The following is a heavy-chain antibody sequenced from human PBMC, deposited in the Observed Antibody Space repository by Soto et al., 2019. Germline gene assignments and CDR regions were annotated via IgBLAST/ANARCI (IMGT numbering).Heavy chain of an antibody. V-gene: IGHV3-66*01. CDR3: TRDDVYCDGGSCYGVPTDV. CDR1: GFTVSTKY. D-gene: IGHD2-15*01. J-gene: IGHJ6*04. CDR2: IQSGGST. Sequence: EVQLVESGGGLVQPGGSLRLSCAASGFTVSTKYMSWVRQAPGKGLEWVSIIQSGGSTYYAGSVEDRFTISSDNSENMLFLQMNSLRVEDTAMHYCTRDDVYCDGGSCYGVPTDVWGKGTMVTVSA.